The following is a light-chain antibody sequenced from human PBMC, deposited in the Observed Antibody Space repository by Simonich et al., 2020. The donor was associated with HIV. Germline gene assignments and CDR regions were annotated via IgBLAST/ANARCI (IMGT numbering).Light chain of an antibody. J-gene: IGKJ1*01. CDR2: GAS. Sequence: ELVLTQSPGTLSLSPGERATLSCRASLSGRSRYLAWYQQKPGQAPRPLSYGASSRATGIPDRCSGSGSGTDLTLTISRLEPEDFAVYDCQQDGSSPRTFGQGTKVEIK. CDR1: LSGRSRY. CDR3: QQDGSSPRT. V-gene: IGKV3-20*01.